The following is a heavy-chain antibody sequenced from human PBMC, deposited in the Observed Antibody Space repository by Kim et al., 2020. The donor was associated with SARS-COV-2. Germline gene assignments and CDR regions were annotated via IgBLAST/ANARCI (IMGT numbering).Heavy chain of an antibody. CDR3: ASVSLGGHYLGRGTTHDY. V-gene: IGHV3-72*01. J-gene: IGHJ4*02. Sequence: VKGRFSVSRDDSKKELDLQMNSLKTEDTAVYYCASVSLGGHYLGRGTTHDYWGQGTLVTVSS. D-gene: IGHD3-16*01.